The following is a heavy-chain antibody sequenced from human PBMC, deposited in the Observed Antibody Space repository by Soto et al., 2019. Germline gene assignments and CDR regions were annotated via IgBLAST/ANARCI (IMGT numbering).Heavy chain of an antibody. Sequence: QVQLQESGPGLEKPSETLSLTCTVSGGSNSSYYWSWIRQPPGKGLEWIGYIYYSGSTNYNPSLKSRVTISVDTSKNQFSLKLSSVTAADTAVYYCARDPGYYGSGRYFDLWGRGTLVTVSS. CDR3: ARDPGYYGSGRYFDL. CDR2: IYYSGST. D-gene: IGHD3-10*01. V-gene: IGHV4-59*01. J-gene: IGHJ2*01. CDR1: GGSNSSYY.